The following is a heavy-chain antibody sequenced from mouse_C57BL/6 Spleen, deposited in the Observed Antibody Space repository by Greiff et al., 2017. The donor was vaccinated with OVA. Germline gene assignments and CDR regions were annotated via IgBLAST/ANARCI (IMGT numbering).Heavy chain of an antibody. V-gene: IGHV5-9*01. CDR2: ISGGGGNT. D-gene: IGHD1-1*01. J-gene: IGHJ3*01. Sequence: EVKLVESGGGLVKPGGSLKLSCAASGFTFSSYTMSWVRQTPEKRLVWVATISGGGGNTYYPDSVKGRFTISRDNAKNTLYLQMSSLRSEDTALYYCARHRGSFFAYWGQGTLVTVSA. CDR1: GFTFSSYT. CDR3: ARHRGSFFAY.